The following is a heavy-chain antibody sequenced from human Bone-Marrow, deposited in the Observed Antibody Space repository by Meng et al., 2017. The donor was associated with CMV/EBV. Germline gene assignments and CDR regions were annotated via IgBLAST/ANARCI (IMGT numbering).Heavy chain of an antibody. J-gene: IGHJ5*02. CDR3: ARRPASTTKYCTNGVCPQHTTNWFDP. D-gene: IGHD2-8*01. Sequence: GESLKISCAASGFTFSSYWMSWVRQAPGKGLEWVANIKQDGSEKYYVDSVKGRFTISRDNAKNSRYLQMNSLRAEDTAVNYCARRPASTTKYCTNGVCPQHTTNWFDPWGQGTLVTVSS. V-gene: IGHV3-7*01. CDR2: IKQDGSEK. CDR1: GFTFSSYW.